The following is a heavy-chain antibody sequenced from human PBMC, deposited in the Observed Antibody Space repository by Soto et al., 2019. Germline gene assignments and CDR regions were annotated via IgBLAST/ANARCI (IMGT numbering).Heavy chain of an antibody. D-gene: IGHD6-13*01. CDR1: GFTFSSYS. Sequence: EVQLVESGGGLVKPGGSLRLSCAASGFTFSSYSMNWVRQAPGKGLEWVSSISSSSSYIYYADSVKGRFTISRDNAKNSLYLQMNSMRAEDTAVYYCARSTSQDSSNTGDYWGQGTLVTVSS. J-gene: IGHJ4*02. CDR3: ARSTSQDSSNTGDY. V-gene: IGHV3-21*01. CDR2: ISSSSSYI.